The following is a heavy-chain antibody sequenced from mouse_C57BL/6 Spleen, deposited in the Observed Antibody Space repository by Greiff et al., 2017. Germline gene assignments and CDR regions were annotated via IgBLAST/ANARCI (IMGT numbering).Heavy chain of an antibody. J-gene: IGHJ3*01. CDR2: IYPRSGNT. CDR3: AKLGQEGLFAY. Sequence: VQLQQSGAELARPGASVKLSCKASGYTFTSYGISWVKQRTGQGLEWIGEIYPRSGNTYYNEKFKGKATLTADKSSSTAYMELRSLTSEDSAVYFCAKLGQEGLFAYWGQGTLVTVSA. V-gene: IGHV1-81*01. CDR1: GYTFTSYG. D-gene: IGHD4-1*01.